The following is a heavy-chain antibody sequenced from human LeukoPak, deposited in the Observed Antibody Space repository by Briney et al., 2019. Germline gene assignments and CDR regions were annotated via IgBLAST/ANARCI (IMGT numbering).Heavy chain of an antibody. CDR1: GGSISSYY. CDR2: IYYSGST. Sequence: SETLSLTCTVSGGSISSYYCSWIRQPPGKGLEWIGYIYYSGSTNYNPSLKSRVTISVDTSKNQFSLKLSSVTAADTAVYYCARGRIDGYSGSYYVAYWGQGTLVTVSS. CDR3: ARGRIDGYSGSYYVAY. D-gene: IGHD1-26*01. J-gene: IGHJ4*02. V-gene: IGHV4-59*01.